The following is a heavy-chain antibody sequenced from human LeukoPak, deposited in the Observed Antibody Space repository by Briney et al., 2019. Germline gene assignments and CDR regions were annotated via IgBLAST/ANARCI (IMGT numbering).Heavy chain of an antibody. CDR2: INGGAENT. CDR3: ARAEVLESFGHNKHCMDV. Sequence: ASVKVSCKASGYTFTSYAIHWVRQAPGQRLEWMGKINGGAENTQYSQEFQGRVSITRDISATTAYMELRGLRSEDTAAYFCARAEVLESFGHNKHCMDVWGQGTTVIVSS. J-gene: IGHJ6*02. D-gene: IGHD3-16*01. V-gene: IGHV1-3*01. CDR1: GYTFTSYA.